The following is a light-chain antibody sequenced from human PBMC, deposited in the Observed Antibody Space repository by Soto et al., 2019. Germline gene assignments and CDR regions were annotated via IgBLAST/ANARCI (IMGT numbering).Light chain of an antibody. V-gene: IGLV2-14*03. CDR1: SSDVGGYNY. CDR2: DVT. CDR3: SSYTSSATVV. Sequence: QSALTQPASVSGSPGQSISISCTGTSSDVGGYNYVSWYQQHPGKVPKLLIYDVTNRPAGVSIRFSGSKSGNSASLTISGLQAEDEADYYCSSYTSSATVVFGGGTKVTVL. J-gene: IGLJ2*01.